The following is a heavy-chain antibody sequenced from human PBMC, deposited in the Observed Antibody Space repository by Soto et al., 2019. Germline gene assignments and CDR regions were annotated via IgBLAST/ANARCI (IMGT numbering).Heavy chain of an antibody. CDR2: IYYSGST. D-gene: IGHD1-26*01. CDR1: GGSISSYY. Sequence: SETLSLTCTVSGGSISSYYWSWIRQPPGKGLEWIGYIYYSGSTNYNPSLKSRVTISVDTSKNQFSLKLSSVTAADTAVYYCARHEVLGAIFDYWGQGTLITVSS. CDR3: ARHEVLGAIFDY. V-gene: IGHV4-59*08. J-gene: IGHJ4*02.